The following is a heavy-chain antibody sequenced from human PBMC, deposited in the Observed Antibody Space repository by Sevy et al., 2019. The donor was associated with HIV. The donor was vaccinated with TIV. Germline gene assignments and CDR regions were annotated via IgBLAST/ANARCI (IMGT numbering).Heavy chain of an antibody. CDR2: IYYSGST. Sequence: SETLSLTCTVSGGSISSYYWSWIRQPPGKGLEWIGYIYYSGSTNYNPSLKSRVTISVDTSKNQFSLKLSSVTAADTAVYYCARTLLYCSGGSCYYYYGMDVWGQGTTVTVSS. D-gene: IGHD2-15*01. V-gene: IGHV4-59*01. CDR3: ARTLLYCSGGSCYYYYGMDV. CDR1: GGSISSYY. J-gene: IGHJ6*02.